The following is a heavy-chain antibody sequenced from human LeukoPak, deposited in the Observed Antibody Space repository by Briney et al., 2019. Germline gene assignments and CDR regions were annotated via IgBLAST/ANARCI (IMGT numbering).Heavy chain of an antibody. D-gene: IGHD1-26*01. V-gene: IGHV3-74*01. CDR2: INSDGSDI. Sequence: GGSLRLSCAASGFTFSRYWMHWVRQAPGKGLVWVSRINSDGSDITYADSVKGRFTISRDNAKNTVYLQMNSLRAEDTAVYYCARGSLGDGSLLVDYRGQGTLVTVSS. J-gene: IGHJ4*02. CDR3: ARGSLGDGSLLVDY. CDR1: GFTFSRYW.